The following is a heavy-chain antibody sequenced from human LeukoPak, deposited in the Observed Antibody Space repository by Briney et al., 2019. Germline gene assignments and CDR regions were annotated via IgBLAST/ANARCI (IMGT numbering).Heavy chain of an antibody. V-gene: IGHV1-18*01. Sequence: ASVKVSCKASGGTFSSYAISWVRQAPGQGLEWMGWISAYNGNTNYAQKLQGRVTMTTDTSTSTAYMGLRSLRSDDTAVYYCARGTTVTDYYYYYMDVWGKGTTVTVSS. J-gene: IGHJ6*03. CDR1: GGTFSSYA. CDR3: ARGTTVTDYYYYYMDV. CDR2: ISAYNGNT. D-gene: IGHD4-17*01.